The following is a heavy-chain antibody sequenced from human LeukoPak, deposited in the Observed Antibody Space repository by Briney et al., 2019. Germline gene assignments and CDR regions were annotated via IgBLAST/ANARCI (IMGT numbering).Heavy chain of an antibody. CDR1: GGSIRSYY. V-gene: IGHV4-59*01. CDR3: ARKVATTPYYFDY. J-gene: IGHJ4*02. D-gene: IGHD5-24*01. Sequence: SETLSLTCTVSGGSIRSYYWSWIRQPPGKGLEWIGYIYYSGSTNYNPSLKSRVTISVDTSKNQFSLKLSSVTAADTAVYYCARKVATTPYYFDYWGQGTLVTVSS. CDR2: IYYSGST.